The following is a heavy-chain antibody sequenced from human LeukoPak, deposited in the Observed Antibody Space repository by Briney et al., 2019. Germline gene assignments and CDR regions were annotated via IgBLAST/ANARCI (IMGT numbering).Heavy chain of an antibody. J-gene: IGHJ4*02. D-gene: IGHD7-27*01. Sequence: SETLSLTCTVSGASISSYYWSWIRQPPGKGLEWIGYIFYSGSTNYNPSLKSRVTISIDTSKNQFSLKLNSVTAADTAVYYCARDSGAASEFDYWGQGTLVTVSS. CDR1: GASISSYY. CDR3: ARDSGAASEFDY. CDR2: IFYSGST. V-gene: IGHV4-59*01.